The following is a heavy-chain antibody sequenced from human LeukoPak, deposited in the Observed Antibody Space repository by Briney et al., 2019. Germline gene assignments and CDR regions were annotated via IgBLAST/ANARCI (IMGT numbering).Heavy chain of an antibody. Sequence: PSETLSLTCTVSGGSISSSSYYWGWIRQPPGKGLEGIGSIYYSGSTYYNPSLRSRVTISVDTSKNQFSLKLSSVTAADTAVYYCASLSGITIFGVVTPNWFDPWGQGTLVTVSS. CDR1: GGSISSSSYY. CDR2: IYYSGST. D-gene: IGHD3-3*01. J-gene: IGHJ5*02. CDR3: ASLSGITIFGVVTPNWFDP. V-gene: IGHV4-39*01.